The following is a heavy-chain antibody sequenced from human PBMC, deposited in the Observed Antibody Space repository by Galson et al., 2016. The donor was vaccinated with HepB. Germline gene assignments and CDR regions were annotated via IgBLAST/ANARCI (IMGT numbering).Heavy chain of an antibody. D-gene: IGHD1-7*01. CDR3: ARVDNWTYDY. J-gene: IGHJ4*02. Sequence: SETLSLTCAVSGGSISSTNWWSWVRQPPGKGLEWIGDVYNDGSTNYNPSLKSRATISADRSQNHFSLKLSSVTGADTAVYYCARVDNWTYDYWGQGTLVTVSS. V-gene: IGHV4-4*02. CDR1: GGSISSTNW. CDR2: VYNDGST.